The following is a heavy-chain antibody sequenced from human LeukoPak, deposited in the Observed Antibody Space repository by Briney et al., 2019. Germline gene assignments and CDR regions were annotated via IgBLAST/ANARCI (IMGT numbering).Heavy chain of an antibody. CDR2: IKQDGSEV. Sequence: PGGSLRLSCAASGFSFTEYWMTWVRQAPGQRLEWVANIKQDGSEVYYVDSVKGRFTISRDNAQNSLYLQMNSLGVEDTAVYFCAREAYCGGPSCSGVSYMDVWGEGTTVTVSS. D-gene: IGHD2-21*01. CDR1: GFSFTEYW. J-gene: IGHJ6*03. V-gene: IGHV3-7*01. CDR3: AREAYCGGPSCSGVSYMDV.